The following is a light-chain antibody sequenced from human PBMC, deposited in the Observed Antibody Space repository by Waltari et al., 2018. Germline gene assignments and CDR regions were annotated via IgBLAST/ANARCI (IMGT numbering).Light chain of an antibody. CDR1: ESVLFSSRNKNH. V-gene: IGKV4-1*01. J-gene: IGKJ1*01. CDR3: QQYNSFPWT. CDR2: WAS. Sequence: DIVMTQSPDSLAVSLGERATINCKSSESVLFSSRNKNHLAWYQRKPGHPPKLLLYWASTRESGVPDRFTGSGSGTEFTLTINSLQPDDFASYYCQQYNSFPWTFGQGTKVEIK.